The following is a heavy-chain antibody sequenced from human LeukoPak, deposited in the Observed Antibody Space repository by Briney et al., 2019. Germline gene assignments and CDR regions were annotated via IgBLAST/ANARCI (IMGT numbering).Heavy chain of an antibody. CDR2: ISPNSGGT. CDR1: GYSFSGHY. J-gene: IGHJ3*02. D-gene: IGHD1-26*01. CDR3: ARDDSGSYSPGSAFDI. V-gene: IGHV1-2*02. Sequence: ASVKVSCKASGYSFSGHYMHWVRQAPGQGPEWMGWISPNSGGTNYAQKFQGRVTMTGDTSISTAYMELSSLRSDDTAVYYCARDDSGSYSPGSAFDIWGQGTMVTVSS.